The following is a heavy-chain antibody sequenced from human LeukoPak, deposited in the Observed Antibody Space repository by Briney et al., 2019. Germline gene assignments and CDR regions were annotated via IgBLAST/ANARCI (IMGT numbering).Heavy chain of an antibody. CDR1: DDSISGYY. CDR3: ARYLTIGGSAHGFDY. Sequence: PSETLSLTCTVSDDSISGYYWSWIRQPAGEGLEWIGRIYTSGSTNYNPSLKSRVTMSVDTSKNQFSLKLSSVTAADTAVYYCARYLTIGGSAHGFDYWGQGTLVTVSS. J-gene: IGHJ4*02. CDR2: IYTSGST. V-gene: IGHV4-4*07.